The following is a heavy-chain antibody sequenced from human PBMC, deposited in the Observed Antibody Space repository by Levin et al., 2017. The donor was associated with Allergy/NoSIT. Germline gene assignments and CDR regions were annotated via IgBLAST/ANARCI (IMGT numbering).Heavy chain of an antibody. CDR2: IYYSGST. V-gene: IGHV4-59*01. CDR3: ARVRVAAAGTGFDY. J-gene: IGHJ4*02. D-gene: IGHD6-13*01. Sequence: SETLSLTCTVSGGSISNYYWSWIRQPPGKGLEWIGYIYYSGSTNYNPSLKSRVTISVDTSKNQFSLKLSSVTAADTAVYYCARVRVAAAGTGFDYWGQGTLVTVSS. CDR1: GGSISNYY.